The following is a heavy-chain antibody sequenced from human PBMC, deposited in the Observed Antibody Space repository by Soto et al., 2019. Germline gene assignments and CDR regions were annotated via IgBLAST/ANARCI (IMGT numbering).Heavy chain of an antibody. Sequence: PGGSLRLSCAASGFTFSSYGMHWVRQAPGKGLEWVAVISYDGSNKYYADSVKGRFTISRDNSKNTLYLQMNSLRAEGTAVYYCARDYRQGYDLRDYYGMDVRGQGTTVTVSS. J-gene: IGHJ6*02. CDR3: ARDYRQGYDLRDYYGMDV. CDR1: GFTFSSYG. CDR2: ISYDGSNK. D-gene: IGHD3-3*01. V-gene: IGHV3-30*03.